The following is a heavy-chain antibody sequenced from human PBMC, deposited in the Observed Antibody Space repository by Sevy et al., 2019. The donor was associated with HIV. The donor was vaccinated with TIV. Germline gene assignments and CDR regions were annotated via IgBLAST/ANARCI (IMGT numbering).Heavy chain of an antibody. Sequence: GGSLRLSCAASGFTFTYAWMSWVRQAPGKGLEWVGRIKSKPDGGTTDYAAPVKGRFTISRDDSKNMVYQQMNSLKTEDTAVYYCATDPIIVLLVTDGMDVWGQGTTVTVSS. CDR3: ATDPIIVLLVTDGMDV. D-gene: IGHD2-8*02. CDR2: IKSKPDGGTT. V-gene: IGHV3-15*01. J-gene: IGHJ6*02. CDR1: GFTFTYAW.